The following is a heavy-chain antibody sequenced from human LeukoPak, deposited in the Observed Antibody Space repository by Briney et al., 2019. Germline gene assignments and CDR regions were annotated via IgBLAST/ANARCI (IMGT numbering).Heavy chain of an antibody. CDR1: GFTFSNYA. CDR3: AKDRRYDILTGYRSPSSDY. Sequence: PGGSLRLSCAASGFTFSNYAMSWVRQAPGKGLEWVPSISGGGGSTYYADSVKGRFTISRDNSKNTLYLQMNSLRAEDTAVYYCAKDRRYDILTGYRSPSSDYRGQGTLVTVSS. J-gene: IGHJ4*02. CDR2: ISGGGGST. V-gene: IGHV3-23*01. D-gene: IGHD3-9*01.